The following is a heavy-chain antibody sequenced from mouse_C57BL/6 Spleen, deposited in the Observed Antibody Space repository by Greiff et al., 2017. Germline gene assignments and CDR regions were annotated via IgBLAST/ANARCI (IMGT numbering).Heavy chain of an antibody. CDR1: GFNIKDDY. D-gene: IGHD1-1*01. Sequence: VQLQQSGAELVRPGASVKLSCTASGFNIKDDYMHWVKQRPEQGLEWIGWIDPENGDTEYASKFQGKATIPADPSSNPAYLQLSSLTSEDTAVYYCTYGSSQGNFDYWGQGTTLTVSS. CDR2: IDPENGDT. V-gene: IGHV14-4*01. CDR3: TYGSSQGNFDY. J-gene: IGHJ2*01.